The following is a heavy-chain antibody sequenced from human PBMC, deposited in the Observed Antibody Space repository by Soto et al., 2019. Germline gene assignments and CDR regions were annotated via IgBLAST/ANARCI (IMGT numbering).Heavy chain of an antibody. D-gene: IGHD3-10*01. CDR2: IYSGGSI. V-gene: IGHV3-66*01. CDR1: GFTVSSNY. Sequence: GGSLRLSCAASGFTVSSNYMSWVRQAPGKGLEWVSVIYSGGSIYYADSVKGRFTISRDNSKNTLYLQMNSLRAEDTAVYYCARDEVSGSSDYYYYYMDVWGKGTTVTVSS. J-gene: IGHJ6*03. CDR3: ARDEVSGSSDYYYYYMDV.